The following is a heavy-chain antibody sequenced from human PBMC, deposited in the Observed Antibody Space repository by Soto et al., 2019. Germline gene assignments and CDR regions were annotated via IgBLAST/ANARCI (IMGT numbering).Heavy chain of an antibody. CDR3: ARARHCSSTSCYRYFVH. J-gene: IGHJ4*02. Sequence: GGSLRLSCAASGFTFSSYSMNWVRQAPGKGLEWVSYISDSSTSNTIYYADSVKGRFTISRDNAKNSLYLQMNSLRDEDTAVYYCARARHCSSTSCYRYFVHWGQGTLVTVSS. CDR2: ISDSSTSNTI. D-gene: IGHD2-2*01. CDR1: GFTFSSYS. V-gene: IGHV3-48*02.